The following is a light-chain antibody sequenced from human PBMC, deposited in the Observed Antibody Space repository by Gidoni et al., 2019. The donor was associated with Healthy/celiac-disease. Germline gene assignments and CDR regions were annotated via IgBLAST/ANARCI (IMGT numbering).Light chain of an antibody. Sequence: DIVMTQSPDSLAVSLGERATINYKSSQSVLYSSNNKNYLAWYQQKPGQPPKLLIYWASTRESGVPDRFSGSGSGTDFTLTISSLQAEDVAVYYCQQYYSTPPFFGQGTRLEIK. J-gene: IGKJ5*01. CDR2: WAS. CDR3: QQYYSTPPF. CDR1: QSVLYSSNNKNY. V-gene: IGKV4-1*01.